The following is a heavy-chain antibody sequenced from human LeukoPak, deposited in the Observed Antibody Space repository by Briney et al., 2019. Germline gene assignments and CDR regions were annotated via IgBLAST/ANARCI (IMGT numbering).Heavy chain of an antibody. CDR2: IDTNTGAT. Sequence: ASVKVSCKASGYTFTAYYIHWVRQAPGQGLEWMGWIDTNTGATKYAQKFQGRVTITRDTSTGTAYMELSSLISGDTALYYCASEAFCAGGSCNVQRVASWGPGTLVTVSS. CDR1: GYTFTAYY. D-gene: IGHD2-8*02. J-gene: IGHJ4*02. V-gene: IGHV1-2*02. CDR3: ASEAFCAGGSCNVQRVAS.